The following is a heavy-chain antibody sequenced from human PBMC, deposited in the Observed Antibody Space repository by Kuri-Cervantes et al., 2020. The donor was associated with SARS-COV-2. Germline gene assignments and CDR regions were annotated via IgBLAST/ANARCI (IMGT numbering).Heavy chain of an antibody. CDR1: GYSFTNYW. V-gene: IGHV5-51*01. J-gene: IGHJ6*03. Sequence: PGGSLSLSCKGSGYSFTNYWIAWVRQMPGKGLEWMGIIYPGDSDTKYSPSFQGQVTISADKSISTAFLQWSSLKASDTAMYYCARRAYGEQVDYYYMDVWGKGTTVTVSS. CDR3: ARRAYGEQVDYYYMDV. D-gene: IGHD4-17*01. CDR2: IYPGDSDT.